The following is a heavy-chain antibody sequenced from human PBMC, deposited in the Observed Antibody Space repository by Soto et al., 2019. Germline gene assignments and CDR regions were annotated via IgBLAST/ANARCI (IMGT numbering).Heavy chain of an antibody. Sequence: QITLKESGPTLVEPTQTLTLTCTFSGFSLTTSGVGVAWSRQPPGRALEWLALIYWDGDERYSPSLRTRISITKETSKNQVVLTLSNLEPSDTGTYHCAHKMATAMTFASWGQGNLVTVSS. CDR3: AHKMATAMTFAS. CDR2: IYWDGDE. CDR1: GFSLTTSGVG. D-gene: IGHD6-25*01. J-gene: IGHJ4*02. V-gene: IGHV2-5*02.